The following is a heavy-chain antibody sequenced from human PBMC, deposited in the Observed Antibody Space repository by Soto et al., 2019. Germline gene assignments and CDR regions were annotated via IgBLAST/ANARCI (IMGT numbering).Heavy chain of an antibody. CDR1: GLTFSNYW. CDR3: VRDSHGDY. CDR2: IDHDGPT. V-gene: IGHV3-74*01. J-gene: IGHJ4*02. Sequence: EVQLVESGGGLVQPGEPLRLSCAGSGLTFSNYWMHWVRQAPGKGLEWVSRIDHDGPTDYADSVRGRFTISRDNAENTLYLQMNSLIPEDTAVYYCVRDSHGDYWGQGTLVTVSS.